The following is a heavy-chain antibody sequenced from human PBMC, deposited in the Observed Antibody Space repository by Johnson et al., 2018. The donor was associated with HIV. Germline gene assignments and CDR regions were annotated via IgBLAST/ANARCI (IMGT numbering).Heavy chain of an antibody. V-gene: IGHV3-9*01. CDR1: GFTFDDYA. D-gene: IGHD6-13*01. CDR2: ISWNSGSI. CDR3: ARGVYSSSWYGAFDI. J-gene: IGHJ3*02. Sequence: QLVESGGGLVQPGRSLRLSCAASGFTFDDYAMHWVRQAPGKGLEWVSGISWNSGSIGYADSVKGRFTISRDNAKNSMYLQMNSLRAEDTALYYCARGVYSSSWYGAFDIWCQGTMVTVSS.